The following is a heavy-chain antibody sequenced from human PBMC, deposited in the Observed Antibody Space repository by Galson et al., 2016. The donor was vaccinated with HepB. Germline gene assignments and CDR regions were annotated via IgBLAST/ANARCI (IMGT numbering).Heavy chain of an antibody. CDR1: GFRFMDYY. V-gene: IGHV3-11*03. D-gene: IGHD3-3*01. CDR2: ISPSGTHT. CDR3: ANFNVNP. Sequence: SLRLSCAASGFRFMDYYMAWIRQAPGKGLEWVSYISPSGTHTHYADSVKGRFTISRDNAKNSLYLQMNSLTADDTAVYYCANFNVNPWGQGTPVTVSS. J-gene: IGHJ5*02.